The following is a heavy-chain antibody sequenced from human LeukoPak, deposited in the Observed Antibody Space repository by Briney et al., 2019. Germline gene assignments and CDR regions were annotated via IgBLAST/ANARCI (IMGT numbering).Heavy chain of an antibody. D-gene: IGHD6-19*01. CDR1: GYSISSGYY. CDR3: ARGGAVAGFDYFDY. CDR2: IYYSGST. Sequence: SETLSLACTVSGYSISSGYYWGWIRQPPGKGLEWIGYIYYSGSTNYNPSLKSRVTISVDTSKNQFSLKLSSVTAADTAVYYCARGGAVAGFDYFDYWGQGSLVTVSS. V-gene: IGHV4-61*01. J-gene: IGHJ4*02.